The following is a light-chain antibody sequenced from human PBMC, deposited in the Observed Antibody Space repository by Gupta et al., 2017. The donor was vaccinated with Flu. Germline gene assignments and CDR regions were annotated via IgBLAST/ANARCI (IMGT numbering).Light chain of an antibody. CDR2: KAS. CDR1: QSISSW. CDR3: QQESTSPRT. V-gene: IGKV1-5*03. Sequence: DFQMTQSPSTLSASVGDRVTITCRASQSISSWLAWYQQKPGKAPKFLIQKASNLESGVPSRFSGSGSGTEFTLTISSLQPDDFAAYYCQQESTSPRTFGRGTKVDIK. J-gene: IGKJ4*01.